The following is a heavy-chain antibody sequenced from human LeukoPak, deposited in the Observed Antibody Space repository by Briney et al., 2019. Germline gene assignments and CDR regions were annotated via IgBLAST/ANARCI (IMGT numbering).Heavy chain of an antibody. Sequence: GGSLRLSCAASGFTFSSYAMHWVRQAPGKGLEWVAVISYDGGNKYYADSVKGRFTISRDNSKNTLYLQMNSLRAEDTAVYYCAREPDTHQWQVHFDYWGQGTLVTVSS. J-gene: IGHJ4*02. CDR2: ISYDGGNK. D-gene: IGHD6-19*01. V-gene: IGHV3-30-3*01. CDR1: GFTFSSYA. CDR3: AREPDTHQWQVHFDY.